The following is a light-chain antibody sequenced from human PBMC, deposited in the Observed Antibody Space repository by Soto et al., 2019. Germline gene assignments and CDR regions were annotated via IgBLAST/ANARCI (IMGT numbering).Light chain of an antibody. CDR1: SSNIGAGYD. V-gene: IGLV1-40*01. Sequence: QSVLTQPPSVSGAPGQRVTISCTGSSSNIGAGYDVHWYQQLPGRAPKLLIYGNTNRPSGVPDRFSGSKSGNTASLTISGLQAEDEADYYCCSYAGSYAYVFGTGTKLTVL. J-gene: IGLJ1*01. CDR3: CSYAGSYAYV. CDR2: GNT.